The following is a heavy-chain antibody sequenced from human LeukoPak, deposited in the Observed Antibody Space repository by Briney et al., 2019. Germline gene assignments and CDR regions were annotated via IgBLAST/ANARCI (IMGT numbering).Heavy chain of an antibody. D-gene: IGHD2-2*01. CDR2: INWNGGST. Sequence: GGSLRLSCAASGFTFDDYGMGWVRQAPGKGLEWVSGINWNGGSTGYADSVKGRFTISRDNAKNSLYLQMNSLRAEDTALYYCARGVVPAAADYFDYWGQGTLVTVSA. V-gene: IGHV3-20*04. J-gene: IGHJ4*02. CDR3: ARGVVPAAADYFDY. CDR1: GFTFDDYG.